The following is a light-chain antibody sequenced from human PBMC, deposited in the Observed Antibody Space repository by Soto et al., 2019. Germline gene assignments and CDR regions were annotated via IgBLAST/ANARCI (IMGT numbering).Light chain of an antibody. Sequence: QSALTQPASVSGSPGQSIAISCTGTSSDVGGYNFVSWYQQHPGEAPKLIIHEVTNRPSGVSYRFSGSKSGNTASLTISGLQADDEADYYSSSHTAYNTRVFGSGTQLTVL. CDR3: SSHTAYNTRV. V-gene: IGLV2-14*01. CDR2: EVT. J-gene: IGLJ7*01. CDR1: SSDVGGYNF.